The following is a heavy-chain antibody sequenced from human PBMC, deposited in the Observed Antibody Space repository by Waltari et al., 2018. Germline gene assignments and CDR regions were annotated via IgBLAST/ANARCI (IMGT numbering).Heavy chain of an antibody. CDR2: IYYSGST. J-gene: IGHJ6*03. D-gene: IGHD3-10*01. V-gene: IGHV4-59*11. CDR3: ARDRGSNYYYMDV. CDR1: GGSISSHY. Sequence: QVQLQESGPGLVKPSETLSRTCTVPGGSISSHYWSWFRQPPGKGLEWIGYIYYSGSTNYNPSLNSRVTISVDTSKNQFSLKLSSVTAADTAVYYCARDRGSNYYYMDVWGKGTTVTVSS.